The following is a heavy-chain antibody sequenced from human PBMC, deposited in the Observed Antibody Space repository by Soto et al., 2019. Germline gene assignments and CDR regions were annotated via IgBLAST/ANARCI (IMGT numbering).Heavy chain of an antibody. CDR2: VSGIGDET. CDR3: AKGGHLSFFDY. CDR1: GLKFSHYA. V-gene: IGHV3-23*01. Sequence: EVQLSESGGGLVQPGGSLRLSCEASGLKFSHYAMTWVRQAPGRGPEWVSTVSGIGDETFYADSVRGRFTISRDNSKDTAYLVMNSLRVEDTAAYYCAKGGHLSFFDYWGQGTLVTVSS. J-gene: IGHJ4*02.